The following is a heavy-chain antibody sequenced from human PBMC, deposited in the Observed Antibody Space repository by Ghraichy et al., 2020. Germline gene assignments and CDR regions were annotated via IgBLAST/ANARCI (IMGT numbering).Heavy chain of an antibody. D-gene: IGHD3-3*01. CDR2: IDYSGST. CDR1: GGSISSFY. CDR3: AKDHTPYDFWSGFYHNYYGLDV. Sequence: SETLSLTCTISGGSISSFYLTWIRQPPGKGLEWIGYIDYSGSTNYNPSLKGRVSMSVDTSKNQFSLKLTSVTAADTAVYYCAKDHTPYDFWSGFYHNYYGLDVWGQGTTVTVSS. J-gene: IGHJ6*02. V-gene: IGHV4-59*01.